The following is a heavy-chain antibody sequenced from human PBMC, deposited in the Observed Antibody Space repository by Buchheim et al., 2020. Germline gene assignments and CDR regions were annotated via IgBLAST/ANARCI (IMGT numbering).Heavy chain of an antibody. CDR3: ARDVTAVLTFYYYGMDV. Sequence: QVQLVESGGGLVKPGGSLRLSCAASGFTFSDYYMSWIRQAPGKGPEWISYISSSSNSIYYADSVKGRVTISRDNAKNSLYLQMDSLRAEDTAIYYCARDVTAVLTFYYYGMDVWGQGT. V-gene: IGHV3-11*01. J-gene: IGHJ6*02. CDR2: ISSSSNSI. D-gene: IGHD4/OR15-4a*01. CDR1: GFTFSDYY.